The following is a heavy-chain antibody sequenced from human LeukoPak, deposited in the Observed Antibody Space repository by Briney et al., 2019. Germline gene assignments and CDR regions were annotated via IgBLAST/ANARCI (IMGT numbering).Heavy chain of an antibody. J-gene: IGHJ6*03. V-gene: IGHV3-7*01. CDR3: ARDRRFIAAAGSYYYYMDV. Sequence: GGSLRLSCAASGFTYSSYWLSWVRQAPGKGLEWVANIKQDGSGKNYVDSVKGRFTISRDNAKNSLYLQMNSLRAEDTAVYYCARDRRFIAAAGSYYYYMDVWGKGTTVTVSS. D-gene: IGHD6-13*01. CDR1: GFTYSSYW. CDR2: IKQDGSGK.